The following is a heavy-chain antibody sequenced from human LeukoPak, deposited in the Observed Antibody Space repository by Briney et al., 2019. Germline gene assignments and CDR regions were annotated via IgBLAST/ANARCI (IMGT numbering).Heavy chain of an antibody. CDR2: ISSSSSYI. CDR3: ARALGPRYCSSTSCYTRGYYGMDV. Sequence: PGGSLRLSCAASGFTFSSYSMNWVRQAPGKGLEWVSSISSSSSYIYYADSVKGRFTISRDNAKNSLYLQMNSLRAEDTAVYYCARALGPRYCSSTSCYTRGYYGMDVWGQGTTVTVSS. V-gene: IGHV3-21*01. CDR1: GFTFSSYS. J-gene: IGHJ6*02. D-gene: IGHD2-2*02.